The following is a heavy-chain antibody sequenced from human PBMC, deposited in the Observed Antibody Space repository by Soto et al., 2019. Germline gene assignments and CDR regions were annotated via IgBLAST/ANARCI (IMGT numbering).Heavy chain of an antibody. D-gene: IGHD1-26*01. V-gene: IGHV1-2*02. CDR1: GYTFTGHY. Sequence: ASVKVSCKASGYTFTGHYIHWVRQAPEQGPEWMGEIGPETGATRYAQKFQGRVTMTRDMSITTVYMELNNLSPDDTAVYYCGRGRSGQIVVFYWGQGTPVTVSS. CDR2: IGPETGAT. J-gene: IGHJ4*02. CDR3: GRGRSGQIVVFY.